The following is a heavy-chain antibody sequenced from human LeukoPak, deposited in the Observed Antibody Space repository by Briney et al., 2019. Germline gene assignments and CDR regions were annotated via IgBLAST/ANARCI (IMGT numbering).Heavy chain of an antibody. D-gene: IGHD5-24*01. CDR1: GYTFTSYA. Sequence: GASVKVSCKASGYTFTSYAITWVRQAPGQGLEWMGWISAYNGNTNYAQNLQGRVTMTTDTSTSTAYMELRRLRSDDTAMYYCARMEMATAIFDYWGQGTLVTVSS. V-gene: IGHV1-18*01. J-gene: IGHJ4*02. CDR3: ARMEMATAIFDY. CDR2: ISAYNGNT.